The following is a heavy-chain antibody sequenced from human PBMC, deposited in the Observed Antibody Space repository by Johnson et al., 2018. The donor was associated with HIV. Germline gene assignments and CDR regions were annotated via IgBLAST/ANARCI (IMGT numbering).Heavy chain of an antibody. CDR1: GFSFGDYW. CDR2: IKEDGSEK. CDR3: AREGVGTTCPCDI. J-gene: IGHJ3*02. V-gene: IGHV3-7*05. D-gene: IGHD1-26*01. Sequence: VQLVESGGGLVQPGGSLRLSCAASGFSFGDYWMTWVRQAPGKGLEWVANIKEDGSEKYYVDSVKGRFTVSRDNTRNSLCLQMDSLRAEDTTVYYCAREGVGTTCPCDIWGQGTMVTVSS.